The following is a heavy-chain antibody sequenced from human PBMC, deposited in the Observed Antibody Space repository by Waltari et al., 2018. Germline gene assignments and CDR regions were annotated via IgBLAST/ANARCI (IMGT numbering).Heavy chain of an antibody. CDR2: IIPIFGTA. CDR1: GGTFSSYA. CDR3: ARDPRIAALPNLYYYYYGMDV. Sequence: QVQLVQSGAEVKKPGSSVKVSCKASGGTFSSYAISWVRQAPGQGLEWMGRIIPIFGTANDAQKFQGRVTITADKSTSTAYMELSSLRAEDTAVYYCARDPRIAALPNLYYYYYGMDVWGQGTTVTVSS. J-gene: IGHJ6*02. D-gene: IGHD6-6*01. V-gene: IGHV1-69*08.